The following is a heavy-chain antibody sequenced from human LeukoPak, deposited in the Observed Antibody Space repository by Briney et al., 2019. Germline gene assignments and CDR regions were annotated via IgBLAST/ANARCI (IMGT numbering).Heavy chain of an antibody. D-gene: IGHD5-18*01. Sequence: PGGSLRLSCAASGFTFSSYWMSWVRQAPGKGLEWVANIKQDGSEKYYVDSVKGRFTISRDNAKNSLYLQMNSLRAEDTAVYYCARVPSRRGGIQLWSGDRWRVYYYMDVWGKGTTVTVSS. CDR3: ARVPSRRGGIQLWSGDRWRVYYYMDV. J-gene: IGHJ6*03. V-gene: IGHV3-7*01. CDR1: GFTFSSYW. CDR2: IKQDGSEK.